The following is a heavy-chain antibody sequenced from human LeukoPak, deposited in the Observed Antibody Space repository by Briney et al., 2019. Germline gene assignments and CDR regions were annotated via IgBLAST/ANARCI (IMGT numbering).Heavy chain of an antibody. V-gene: IGHV4-39*07. CDR1: GGSISSNSYY. J-gene: IGHJ3*02. CDR2: IYYSGST. Sequence: PSETLSLTCTVSGGSISSNSYYWGWIRQPPGKGLEWIGSIYYSGSTYYNPSLKSRVTISVDTSKNQFSLKLSSVTAADTAVYYCAGTYCSGGSCYTRRDRRGAFDIWGQGTMVTVSS. D-gene: IGHD2-15*01. CDR3: AGTYCSGGSCYTRRDRRGAFDI.